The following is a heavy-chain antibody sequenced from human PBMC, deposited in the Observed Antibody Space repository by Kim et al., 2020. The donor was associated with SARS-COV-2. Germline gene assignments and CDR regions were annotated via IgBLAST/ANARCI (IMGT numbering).Heavy chain of an antibody. CDR3: ARWSDILTGSYAFDI. J-gene: IGHJ3*02. CDR1: GFTFSSYG. D-gene: IGHD3-9*01. Sequence: GGSLRLSCAASGFTFSSYGMHWVRQAPGKGLEWVAVISYDGSNKYYADSVKGRFTISRDNSKNTLYLQMNSLRAEDTAVYYCARWSDILTGSYAFDIWG. CDR2: ISYDGSNK. V-gene: IGHV3-33*05.